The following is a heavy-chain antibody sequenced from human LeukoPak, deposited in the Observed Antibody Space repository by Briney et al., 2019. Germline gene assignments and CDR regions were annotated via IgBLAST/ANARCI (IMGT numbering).Heavy chain of an antibody. Sequence: PGGSLRLSCAASGFTFSDYYMSWVRQAPGKGLEWVAVIWYDGSNKYYADSVKGRFTISRDNSKNTLYLQMNSLRAEDTAVYYCARDFSRGSHAFDIWGQGTMVTVSS. CDR1: GFTFSDYY. CDR3: ARDFSRGSHAFDI. V-gene: IGHV3-33*08. CDR2: IWYDGSNK. J-gene: IGHJ3*02.